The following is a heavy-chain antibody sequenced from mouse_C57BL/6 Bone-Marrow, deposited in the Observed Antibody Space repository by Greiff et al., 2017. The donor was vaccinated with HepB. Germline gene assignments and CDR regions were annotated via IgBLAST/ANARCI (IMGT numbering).Heavy chain of an antibody. CDR3: ARCDYYGSSYEAMDY. D-gene: IGHD1-1*01. CDR2: ISSGSSTI. V-gene: IGHV5-17*01. J-gene: IGHJ4*01. CDR1: GFTFSDYG. Sequence: EVKLVESGGGLVKPGGSLKLSCAASGFTFSDYGMHWVRQAPEKGLEWVAYISSGSSTIYYADTVKGRFTISRDNAKNTLFLQMTSLRSEDTAMYYCARCDYYGSSYEAMDYWGQGTSVTVSS.